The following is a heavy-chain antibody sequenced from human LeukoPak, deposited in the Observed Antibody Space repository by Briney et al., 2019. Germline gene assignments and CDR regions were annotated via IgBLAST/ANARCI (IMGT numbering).Heavy chain of an antibody. CDR3: ARGGWLGGYYYYYYMDV. Sequence: SETLSLTCAVYGGSFSGYYWSWIRQPPGKGLEWIGYIYYSGSTNYNPSLKSRVTISVDTSKNQFSLKLSSVTAADTAVYYCARGGWLGGYYYYYYMDVWGKGTTVTISS. V-gene: IGHV4-59*01. CDR1: GGSFSGYY. CDR2: IYYSGST. J-gene: IGHJ6*03. D-gene: IGHD6-19*01.